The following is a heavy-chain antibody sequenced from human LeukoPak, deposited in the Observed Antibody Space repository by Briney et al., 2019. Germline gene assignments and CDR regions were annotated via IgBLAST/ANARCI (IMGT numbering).Heavy chain of an antibody. CDR2: VYPGDSDT. J-gene: IGHJ3*02. CDR1: GYSFTSYW. CDR3: ARSYTQGLRFDAFDI. Sequence: GESLKISCKGSGYSFTSYWIGWVRQVPGKGLEWMGIVYPGDSDTRYSSSFQGQVTISADKSISTAYLQWSSLKASDTAMYYCARSYTQGLRFDAFDIWGQGTMVTVSS. D-gene: IGHD4-17*01. V-gene: IGHV5-51*01.